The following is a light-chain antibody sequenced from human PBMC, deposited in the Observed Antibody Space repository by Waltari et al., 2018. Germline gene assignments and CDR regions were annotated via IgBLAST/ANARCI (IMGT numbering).Light chain of an antibody. V-gene: IGKV3-20*01. Sequence: IVLTQSPGTLSLSPGERATPPCRASQSISMYLAWYQQKPGQAPRLLIYAASSRATGIPDRFSGSGSGTDFSLTISRLEPEDFAVYFCQNHERLPAVFGQGTKVEIK. CDR1: QSISMY. CDR3: QNHERLPAV. CDR2: AAS. J-gene: IGKJ1*01.